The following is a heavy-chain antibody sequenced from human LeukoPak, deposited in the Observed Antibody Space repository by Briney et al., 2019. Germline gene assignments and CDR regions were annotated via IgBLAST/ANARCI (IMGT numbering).Heavy chain of an antibody. Sequence: GRSLRLSCAASGFTFSSYGMHWVRRAPGKGLEWVAVIWYDGSNKYYADSVKGRFTISRDNSKYTLYLQMNSLRAEDTAVYYCARDLAARPTNWFDPWGQGTLVTVSS. J-gene: IGHJ5*02. V-gene: IGHV3-33*01. CDR1: GFTFSSYG. D-gene: IGHD6-6*01. CDR2: IWYDGSNK. CDR3: ARDLAARPTNWFDP.